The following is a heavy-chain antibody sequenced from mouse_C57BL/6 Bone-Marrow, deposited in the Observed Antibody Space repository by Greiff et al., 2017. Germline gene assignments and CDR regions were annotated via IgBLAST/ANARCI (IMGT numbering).Heavy chain of an antibody. V-gene: IGHV14-1*01. CDR3: TRGSAWFAY. J-gene: IGHJ3*01. CDR1: GFNIKDYY. CDR2: IDPEDGDT. Sequence: EVQLQQSGAELVRPGASVKLSCTASGFNIKDYYMHWVKQRPEQGLEWIGRIDPEDGDTEYAPKFQGKATMTADTSSNTAYLRLSSLTSEDAAVYYCTRGSAWFAYWGKGTLVTVSA.